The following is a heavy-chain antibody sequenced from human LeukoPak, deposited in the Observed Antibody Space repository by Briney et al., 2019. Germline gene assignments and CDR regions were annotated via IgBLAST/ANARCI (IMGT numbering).Heavy chain of an antibody. CDR1: GGSFSGYY. V-gene: IGHV4-34*01. Sequence: SETLSLTCAVYGGSFSGYYWSWIRQPPGKGLEWIGEINHSGSTNYNPSLKSRVTISVDTSKNQFSLKLSSVTAADTAVYYCARGRYGSGSYYLDYWGQGTLVTVSS. CDR2: INHSGST. D-gene: IGHD3-10*01. J-gene: IGHJ4*02. CDR3: ARGRYGSGSYYLDY.